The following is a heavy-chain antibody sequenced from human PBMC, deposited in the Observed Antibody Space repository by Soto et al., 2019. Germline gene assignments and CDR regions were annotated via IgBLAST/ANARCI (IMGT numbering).Heavy chain of an antibody. J-gene: IGHJ5*02. V-gene: IGHV3-21*01. D-gene: IGHD2-15*01. CDR2: ISSSSSYI. CDR1: GFTFSSYS. Sequence: EVQLVESGGGLVQPGGSLRLSCAASGFTFSSYSMNWVRQAPGKGLEWVSSISSSSSYIYYADSVKGRFTISRDNAKNSLYLQMNSLRAEDTAVYYCARDYLSDIVVVVAATSLDPWGQGTLVTVSS. CDR3: ARDYLSDIVVVVAATSLDP.